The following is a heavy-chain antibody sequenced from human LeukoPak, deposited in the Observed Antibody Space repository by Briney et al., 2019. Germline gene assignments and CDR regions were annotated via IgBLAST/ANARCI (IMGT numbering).Heavy chain of an antibody. J-gene: IGHJ4*02. D-gene: IGHD6-25*01. CDR3: AKDKLLAAAGTFVY. CDR2: NSDSGGST. CDR1: GIPFSSYA. V-gene: IGHV3-23*01. Sequence: PGGSLRPSCAASGIPFSSYAMSWGHQPPGKGLGWGSANSDSGGSTYYPDSVRGGSTISRDNTKNTQYLQMNSRRAEDTAVYYCAKDKLLAAAGTFVYWGEGTLGTVSS.